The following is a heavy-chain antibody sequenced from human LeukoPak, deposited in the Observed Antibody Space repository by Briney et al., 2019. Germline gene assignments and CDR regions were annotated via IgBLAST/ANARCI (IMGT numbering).Heavy chain of an antibody. CDR3: ARPYCSSTSCYFFDY. J-gene: IGHJ4*02. Sequence: GESLKISCKGSGYSFTSYWIGWVRQMPGKGLEWMGIIYPGDSETRYSPSFQGQVTISADKSISTAYLHWSSLKASDTAMYYCARPYCSSTSCYFFDYWGQGTLVTVSS. CDR1: GYSFTSYW. CDR2: IYPGDSET. V-gene: IGHV5-51*01. D-gene: IGHD2-2*01.